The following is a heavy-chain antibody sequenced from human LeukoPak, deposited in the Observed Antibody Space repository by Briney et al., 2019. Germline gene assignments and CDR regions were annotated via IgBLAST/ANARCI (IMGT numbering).Heavy chain of an antibody. CDR3: ARHRRYSGLNDY. V-gene: IGHV4-4*02. CDR2: IYHSGST. CDR1: GGSISSSNW. D-gene: IGHD1-26*01. J-gene: IGHJ4*02. Sequence: NPSETLSLTCAVSGGSISSSNWWSWVRQPPGKGLEWIGEIYHSGSTNYNPSLKSRVTISVDTSKSQFSLKLSSVTAADTAVYYCARHRRYSGLNDYWGQGTLVTVSS.